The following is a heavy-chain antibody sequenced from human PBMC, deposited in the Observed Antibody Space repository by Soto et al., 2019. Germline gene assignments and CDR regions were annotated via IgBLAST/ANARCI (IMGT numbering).Heavy chain of an antibody. J-gene: IGHJ4*02. V-gene: IGHV3-23*01. CDR2: ISHSGGST. D-gene: IGHD6-13*01. CDR3: AKLQQQLVWWFDY. Sequence: EVQLLESGGGLVQPGGSLRLSCAASGFTFSSYGMSWVRQAPGKGLEWVSTISHSGGSTYYADSVKGRFTISRDNSKNTLYLQMNSLRAEDTAVYYCAKLQQQLVWWFDYWGQGTLVTVSS. CDR1: GFTFSSYG.